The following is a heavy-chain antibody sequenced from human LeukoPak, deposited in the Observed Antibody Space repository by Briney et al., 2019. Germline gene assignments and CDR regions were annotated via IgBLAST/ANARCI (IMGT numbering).Heavy chain of an antibody. V-gene: IGHV3-11*06. CDR1: GFTFSDYY. CDR2: ISSSSSYT. CDR3: ARDCGGSCFTPDFDY. Sequence: PGGSLRLSCAASGFTFSDYYMSWIRQAPGKGLEWVSYISSSSSYTNYADSVKGRFTISRDNAKNSLYLQMNSLRAEATAVYYCARDCGGSCFTPDFDYWGQGTLVTVSS. J-gene: IGHJ4*02. D-gene: IGHD2-15*01.